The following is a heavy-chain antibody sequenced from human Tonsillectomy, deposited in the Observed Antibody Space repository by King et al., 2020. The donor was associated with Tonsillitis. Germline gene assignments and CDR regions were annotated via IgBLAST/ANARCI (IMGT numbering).Heavy chain of an antibody. CDR3: ARPRHCGGDCYSHYYFDY. V-gene: IGHV5-51*01. D-gene: IGHD2-21*02. Sequence: VQLVESGAEVKKPGESLKISCKVSGYSFTIYWIGWVRQMPGKGLEWMGIIYPGDSDTRYIPSFQAQVTISADKSISTASLHWSSLKASDTAMYYCARPRHCGGDCYSHYYFDYWGQGTLVTVSS. CDR2: IYPGDSDT. J-gene: IGHJ4*02. CDR1: GYSFTIYW.